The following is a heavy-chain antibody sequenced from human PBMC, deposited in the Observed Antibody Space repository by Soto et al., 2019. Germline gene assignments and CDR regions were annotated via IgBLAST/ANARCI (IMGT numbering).Heavy chain of an antibody. J-gene: IGHJ4*02. Sequence: GASVKVSCKASGYTFTSYDINWVRQATGQGLEWMGWIIPNSGNANYAQKFQGRVTMTTDESTSTAYMELSSLRSEDTAVYYCARSIYCISTSCYTRGFDYWGQGTLVTVSS. CDR1: GYTFTSYD. V-gene: IGHV1-8*01. CDR3: ARSIYCISTSCYTRGFDY. CDR2: IIPNSGNA. D-gene: IGHD2-2*02.